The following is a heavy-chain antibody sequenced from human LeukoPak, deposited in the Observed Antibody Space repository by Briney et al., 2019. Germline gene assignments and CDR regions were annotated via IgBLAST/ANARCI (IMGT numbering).Heavy chain of an antibody. CDR2: IYYSGST. Sequence: PSETLSLTCTVSGGSISSSSYYWGWIRQPPGKGLEWIGSIYYSGSTYYNPSLKSRVTISVDTSKNQFSLKLSSVTAADTAVYYCVRGRGKQLLPFLDYWGQGTLVTVSS. V-gene: IGHV4-39*07. J-gene: IGHJ4*02. CDR1: GGSISSSSYY. CDR3: VRGRGKQLLPFLDY. D-gene: IGHD6-13*01.